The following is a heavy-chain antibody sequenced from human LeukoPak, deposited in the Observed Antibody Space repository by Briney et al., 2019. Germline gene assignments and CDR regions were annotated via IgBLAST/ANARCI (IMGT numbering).Heavy chain of an antibody. V-gene: IGHV4-34*01. CDR1: GGSFSGYY. CDR3: ARVEGFGELLCPLY. D-gene: IGHD3-10*01. Sequence: SETLSLTCAVYGGSFSGYYWSWIRQPPGKGLEWIGEINHSGSTNYNPSLKSRVTISVDTSKNQFSLKLSSVTAADTAVYYCARVEGFGELLCPLYWGQGTLVTVSS. J-gene: IGHJ4*02. CDR2: INHSGST.